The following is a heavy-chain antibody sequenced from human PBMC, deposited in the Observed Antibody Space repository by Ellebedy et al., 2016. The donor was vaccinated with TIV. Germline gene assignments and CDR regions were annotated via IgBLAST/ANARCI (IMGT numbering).Heavy chain of an antibody. J-gene: IGHJ3*02. Sequence: GESLKISXKGSGSSFTSYWIGWVRQMPGKGLEWMGIIYPGDSDTRYSPSFQGQVTISADKSISTAYLQWSSLKASDTAMYYCASSTYYYDSSGYYSDAFDIWGQGTMVTVSS. V-gene: IGHV5-51*01. CDR2: IYPGDSDT. CDR3: ASSTYYYDSSGYYSDAFDI. D-gene: IGHD3-22*01. CDR1: GSSFTSYW.